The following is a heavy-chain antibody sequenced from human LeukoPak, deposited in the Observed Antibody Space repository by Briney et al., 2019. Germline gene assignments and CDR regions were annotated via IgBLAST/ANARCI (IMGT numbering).Heavy chain of an antibody. V-gene: IGHV3-33*06. CDR2: IWYDGSNK. CDR3: AKDHRTLYDYGDFLDY. D-gene: IGHD4-17*01. J-gene: IGHJ4*02. Sequence: GGSLRLSCAASGFTFSSYGMHWVRQAPGKGLEWVAVIWYDGSNKYYADSVKGRFTISGDNSKNTLYLQMNSLRAEDTAVYYCAKDHRTLYDYGDFLDYWGQGTLVTVSS. CDR1: GFTFSSYG.